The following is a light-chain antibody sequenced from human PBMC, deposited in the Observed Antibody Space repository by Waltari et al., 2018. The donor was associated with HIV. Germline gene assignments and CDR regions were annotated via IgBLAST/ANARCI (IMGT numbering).Light chain of an antibody. V-gene: IGLV2-8*01. Sequence: QSALTQPPSASGSPGQSVTISCTGTSSDVGAYNYVSWYQQHPGKAPKLLIWEVNKPPSGVPDRFSGSKSGNTASLTVSGLQAEDEADYYCNAFAGSRVVFSGGTKLTVL. J-gene: IGLJ2*01. CDR2: EVN. CDR3: NAFAGSRVV. CDR1: SSDVGAYNY.